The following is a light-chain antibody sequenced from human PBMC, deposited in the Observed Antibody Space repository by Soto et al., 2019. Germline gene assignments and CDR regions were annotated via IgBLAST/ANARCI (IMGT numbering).Light chain of an antibody. V-gene: IGKV3-15*01. Sequence: EIVMRQSPVTLSVSPGERATLSCRASQSVNSNLAWYQQKPGQAPRLLIYDASTRATGIPARFSGSGSGTQFTLTISSLQCEDFAVYYCQQFHHWPRTFGQGTTVE. CDR2: DAS. CDR1: QSVNSN. J-gene: IGKJ1*01. CDR3: QQFHHWPRT.